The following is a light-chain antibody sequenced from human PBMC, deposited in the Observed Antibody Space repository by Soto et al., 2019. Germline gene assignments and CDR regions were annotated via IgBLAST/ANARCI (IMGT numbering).Light chain of an antibody. CDR1: QSINSW. CDR2: KTS. V-gene: IGKV1-5*03. CDR3: QQYHAYPLT. J-gene: IGKJ4*01. Sequence: DIQMTQSPSTLSASGGDTVTITCRARQSINSWLACYQHKPGKVPKLLMYKTSSLESGVPSRFSGSGSGTEFTLTISSLQADDFATYYCQQYHAYPLTFGGGTKVEI.